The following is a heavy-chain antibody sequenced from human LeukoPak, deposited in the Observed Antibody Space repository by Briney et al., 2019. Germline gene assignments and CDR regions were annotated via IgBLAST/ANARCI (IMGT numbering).Heavy chain of an antibody. J-gene: IGHJ4*02. V-gene: IGHV1-46*01. Sequence: ASVKVSCKASGGTFSSYAISWVRQAPGQGLEWMGIINPSGGSTSYAQKFQGRVTMTRDTSTSTVYMELSSLRSEDTAVYYCARDGGPFDYWGQGTLVTVSS. CDR1: GGTFSSYA. CDR3: ARDGGPFDY. CDR2: INPSGGST. D-gene: IGHD3-3*01.